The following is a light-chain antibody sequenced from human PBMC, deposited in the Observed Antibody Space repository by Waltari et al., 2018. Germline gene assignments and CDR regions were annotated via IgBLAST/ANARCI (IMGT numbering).Light chain of an antibody. J-gene: IGKJ1*01. CDR2: ASS. CDR1: QGVSSS. V-gene: IGKV1-8*01. CDR3: QQYYTYPVT. Sequence: AIRLTQSPSSIAASTGDKVTITCRASQGVSSSLACSQHKPGRAPTLLLYASSTLHPAVPARFGGSGSATDFSHTISCPQSADFASYFCQQYYTYPVTFGQGSRVEV.